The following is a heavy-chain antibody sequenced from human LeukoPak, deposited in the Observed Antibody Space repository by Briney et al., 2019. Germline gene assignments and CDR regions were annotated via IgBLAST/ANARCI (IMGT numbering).Heavy chain of an antibody. J-gene: IGHJ4*02. D-gene: IGHD6-13*01. Sequence: PGGSLRLSCAASGFTFSSYWMSRVRQAPGKGLEWVANIKGDGSAKYYVDSVKGRFTITRDNAKSSLFLQMNSLRAEDTAVYYCARLVLSRTWFDDFWGQGTLVTVSS. CDR2: IKGDGSAK. V-gene: IGHV3-7*01. CDR3: ARLVLSRTWFDDF. CDR1: GFTFSSYW.